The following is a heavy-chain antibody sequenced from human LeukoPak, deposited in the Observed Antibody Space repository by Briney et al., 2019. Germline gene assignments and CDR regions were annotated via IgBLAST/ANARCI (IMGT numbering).Heavy chain of an antibody. CDR2: ISSSSDYI. J-gene: IGHJ4*02. Sequence: GGSLRLSCAAFGFTFSTYLMNWVRQAPGKGLEWVSSISSSSDYIYYVDSVKGRFTISRDNAKNSLFLQMNSLRAEDTAVYFCARGNIKFDYWGRGTLVTVSS. CDR1: GFTFSTYL. V-gene: IGHV3-21*01. CDR3: ARGNIKFDY.